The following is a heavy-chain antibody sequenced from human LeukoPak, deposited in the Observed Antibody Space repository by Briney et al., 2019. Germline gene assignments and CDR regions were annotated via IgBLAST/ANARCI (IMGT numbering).Heavy chain of an antibody. Sequence: SETLSLTCPVSGGSISSSSYYWGWIRQPPGKGLEWVGSISYTGSTYYNPSLKSRLTTSVDTSKNQFSLRLSSATAADTAVYYCARHLQLELLPSYFDYWGQGILVTVSS. CDR1: GGSISSSSYY. J-gene: IGHJ4*02. V-gene: IGHV4-39*01. CDR2: ISYTGST. CDR3: ARHLQLELLPSYFDY. D-gene: IGHD1-7*01.